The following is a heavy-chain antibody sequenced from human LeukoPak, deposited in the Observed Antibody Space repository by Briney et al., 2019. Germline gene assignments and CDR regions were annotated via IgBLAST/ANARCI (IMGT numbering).Heavy chain of an antibody. V-gene: IGHV4-34*01. CDR3: ARGLVGSEADILTGYYRYFDY. CDR1: GGSFSGYY. J-gene: IGHJ4*02. CDR2: INHSEST. Sequence: SETLSLTCAVYGGSFSGYYWSWIRQPPGKGLEWIGEINHSESTNYNPSPKGRVTISVDTSKNQFSLKLSSVTAADTAVYYCARGLVGSEADILTGYYRYFDYWGQGTLVTVSS. D-gene: IGHD3-9*01.